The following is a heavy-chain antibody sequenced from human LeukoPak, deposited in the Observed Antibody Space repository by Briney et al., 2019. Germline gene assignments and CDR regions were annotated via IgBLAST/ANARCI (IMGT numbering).Heavy chain of an antibody. CDR1: GGSISSSAYH. J-gene: IGHJ4*02. Sequence: PSETLSLTCTVSGGSISSSAYHWGWIRQPPGKGLEWIGTIYSGGSSYYNPSLKSRVTISLDTSKNQFSLKLASVTAADTAVYYCARLWSTDCSGGSCPHQPNYWGQGTLVTVSS. D-gene: IGHD2-15*01. V-gene: IGHV4-39*01. CDR2: IYSGGSS. CDR3: ARLWSTDCSGGSCPHQPNY.